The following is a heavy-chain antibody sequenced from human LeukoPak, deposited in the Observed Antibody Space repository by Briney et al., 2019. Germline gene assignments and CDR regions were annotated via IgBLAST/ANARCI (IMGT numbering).Heavy chain of an antibody. Sequence: ASVKVSCKASGYTFTGCYMHWVRQAPGQGLEWMGWINPNSGGTNYAQKFQGRVTMTRDTSISTAYMELSRLRSDDTAVYYCARVELGSGDGYGDYWGQGTLVTVSS. CDR1: GYTFTGCY. CDR3: ARVELGSGDGYGDY. V-gene: IGHV1-2*02. J-gene: IGHJ4*02. CDR2: INPNSGGT. D-gene: IGHD5-24*01.